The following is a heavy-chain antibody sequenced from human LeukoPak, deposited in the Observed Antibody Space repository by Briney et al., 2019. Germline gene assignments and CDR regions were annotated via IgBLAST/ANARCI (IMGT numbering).Heavy chain of an antibody. CDR3: AKFRGYSYGPIGY. CDR2: ISGSGGST. CDR1: GFTFSSYS. J-gene: IGHJ4*02. D-gene: IGHD5-18*01. Sequence: GGSLRLSCAASGFTFSSYSMNWVRQAPGKGLEWASAISGSGGSTFYADSVKGRFTISRDNSKNTLYLQMNSLRAEDTAVYYCAKFRGYSYGPIGYWGQGTLVTVSS. V-gene: IGHV3-23*01.